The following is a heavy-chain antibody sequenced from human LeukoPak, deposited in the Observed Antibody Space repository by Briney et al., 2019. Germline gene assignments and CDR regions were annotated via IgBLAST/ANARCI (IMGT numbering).Heavy chain of an antibody. CDR1: GGSFSGYY. Sequence: SETLSLTCAVYGGSFSGYYWSWIRQPPGKGLEWIGEINHSGSTNYNPSLKSRVTISVDTSKNQFSLKLSSVTAADTAVYYCARGSDDSSVWGQGTLVTVSS. CDR2: INHSGST. J-gene: IGHJ4*02. CDR3: ARGSDDSSV. D-gene: IGHD3-22*01. V-gene: IGHV4-34*01.